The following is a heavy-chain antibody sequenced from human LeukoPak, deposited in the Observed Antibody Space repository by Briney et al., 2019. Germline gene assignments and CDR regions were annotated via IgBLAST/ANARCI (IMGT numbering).Heavy chain of an antibody. CDR2: INPNSGGT. CDR1: GYTFTGYY. CDR3: ARDPHYDILTGCDY. Sequence: VASVKVSCKASGYTFTGYYMHWVRQAPGQGLEWMGWINPNSGGTNYAQKFQGRVTMTRDTSISTAYMELSRLRSDDTAVYYCARDPHYDILTGCDYWGQGTLVTVSS. D-gene: IGHD3-9*01. V-gene: IGHV1-2*02. J-gene: IGHJ4*02.